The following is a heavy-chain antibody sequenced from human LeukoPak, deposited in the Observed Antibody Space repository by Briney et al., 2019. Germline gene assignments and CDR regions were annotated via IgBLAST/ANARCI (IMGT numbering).Heavy chain of an antibody. CDR2: IYYSGST. CDR1: GGSITNYY. V-gene: IGHV4-59*01. CDR3: ARGLAGYSGGDDAFDI. D-gene: IGHD6-19*01. Sequence: SETLSLTCTVSGGSITNYYWTWMRQPPGKGLEWIGYIYYSGSTNYNPSLKSRITISVDTSRNQFSLKLTSVTAADTALYYCARGLAGYSGGDDAFDIWGQGTMVTVSS. J-gene: IGHJ3*02.